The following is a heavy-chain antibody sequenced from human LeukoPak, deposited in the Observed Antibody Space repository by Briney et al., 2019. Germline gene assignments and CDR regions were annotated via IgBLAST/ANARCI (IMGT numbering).Heavy chain of an antibody. J-gene: IGHJ2*01. V-gene: IGHV4-39*07. CDR3: ARDLGQIVVPWYFDL. CDR1: GGSISSSSYY. Sequence: SETLSLTCTVSGGSISSSSYYWGWIRQPPGKGLEWIGSIYYSGSTYYNPSLKSRVTISVDTSKNQFSLKLSSVTAADTAVYYCARDLGQIVVPWYFDLWGRGTLVTVSS. D-gene: IGHD3-22*01. CDR2: IYYSGST.